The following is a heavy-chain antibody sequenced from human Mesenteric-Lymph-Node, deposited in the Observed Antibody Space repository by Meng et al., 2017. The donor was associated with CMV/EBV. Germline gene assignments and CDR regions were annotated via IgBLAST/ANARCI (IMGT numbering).Heavy chain of an antibody. CDR2: TNPTGGNT. Sequence: ASVKVSCKASGYSFTNYYLHWVRQAPGQGLEWMGTTNPTGGNTNYAQKFQGRLTISADKSTTTAYMELRGLISEDTAMYYCATKGDRYGSDDYYYYAVDVWGHGTTVTVSS. CDR3: ATKGDRYGSDDYYYYAVDV. D-gene: IGHD3-10*01. V-gene: IGHV1-46*01. J-gene: IGHJ6*02. CDR1: GYSFTNYY.